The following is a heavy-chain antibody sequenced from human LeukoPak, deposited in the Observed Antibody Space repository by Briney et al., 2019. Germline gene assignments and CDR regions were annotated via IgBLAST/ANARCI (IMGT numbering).Heavy chain of an antibody. CDR2: ISWNSGSI. CDR1: GFTFDDYA. D-gene: IGHD3-22*01. CDR3: ARVGHAGYYYDSSGYSSPNPYDAFDI. Sequence: PGGSLRLSCAASGFTFDDYAMHWVRQAPGKGLEWVSGISWNSGSIGYADSVKGRFTISRDNAKNSLYLQMNSLRAEDMALYYCARVGHAGYYYDSSGYSSPNPYDAFDIWGQGTMVTVSS. V-gene: IGHV3-9*03. J-gene: IGHJ3*02.